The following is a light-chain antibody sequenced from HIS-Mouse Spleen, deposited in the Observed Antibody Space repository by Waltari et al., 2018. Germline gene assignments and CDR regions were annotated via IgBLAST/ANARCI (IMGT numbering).Light chain of an antibody. CDR1: SSYVGGYNY. J-gene: IGLJ1*01. Sequence: QSALTQPASVSGSPGQSITISCTGTSSYVGGYNYVSWYQPHPGKAPKLMIYDVSNRPSGVSNRFSGSKSGNTASLTISGLQAEDEADYYCSSYTSSSTLVFGTGTKVTVL. V-gene: IGLV2-14*03. CDR3: SSYTSSSTLV. CDR2: DVS.